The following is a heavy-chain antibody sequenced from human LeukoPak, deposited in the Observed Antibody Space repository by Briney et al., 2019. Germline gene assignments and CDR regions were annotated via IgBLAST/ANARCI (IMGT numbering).Heavy chain of an antibody. CDR2: ISTSSGTV. J-gene: IGHJ4*02. D-gene: IGHD6-19*01. CDR3: AKSRSGWPFDY. V-gene: IGHV3-48*01. CDR1: GFTFSNYN. Sequence: GGSLRLSCAASGFTFSNYNLNWVRQAPGKGLEWVSYISTSSGTVFYADSVKGRFTISRDNSKNTLYLQMNSLRAEDTAVYYCAKSRSGWPFDYWGQGTLVTVSS.